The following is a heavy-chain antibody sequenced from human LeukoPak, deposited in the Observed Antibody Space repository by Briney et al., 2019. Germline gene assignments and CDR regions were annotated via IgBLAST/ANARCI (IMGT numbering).Heavy chain of an antibody. Sequence: GGSLRLSCAASGFTFDEYAMHWVRQAPGKGLEWVSGISWNSGSIGYADSVKGRFTISRDNAKNSLYLQMNSLRAEDTALYYCAKDKRYSSSWYYFDYWGQGTLVTVSS. V-gene: IGHV3-9*01. CDR1: GFTFDEYA. CDR3: AKDKRYSSSWYYFDY. CDR2: ISWNSGSI. D-gene: IGHD6-13*01. J-gene: IGHJ4*02.